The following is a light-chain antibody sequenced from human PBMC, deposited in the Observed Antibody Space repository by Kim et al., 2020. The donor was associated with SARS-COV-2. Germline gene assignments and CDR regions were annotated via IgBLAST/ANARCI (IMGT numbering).Light chain of an antibody. Sequence: EVVMTQSPGILAVSPGERVTLSCRSSQSVSDNLAWYQHKPGQAPRLLIYGASSRATGVPDRFSGSGSGTEFTLTISSLQSEDFAVYFCQHYYAWPHFGQGTKLEI. CDR2: GAS. J-gene: IGKJ2*01. CDR1: QSVSDN. V-gene: IGKV3-15*01. CDR3: QHYYAWPH.